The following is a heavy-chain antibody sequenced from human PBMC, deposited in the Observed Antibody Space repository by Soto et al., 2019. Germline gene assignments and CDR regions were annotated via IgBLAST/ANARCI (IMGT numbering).Heavy chain of an antibody. CDR1: GDSINGYY. D-gene: IGHD2-15*01. CDR3: ARVMNGGSLNY. J-gene: IGHJ4*02. V-gene: IGHV4-59*01. CDR2: IYYTGTT. Sequence: SETLSLTCTVSGDSINGYYWTWLRQPPGKGLEWIGYIYYTGTTNYNPSLQSRVTMSIDTSKSQFSLKLSSVTAADTALYYCARVMNGGSLNYWGQGTLVTVSS.